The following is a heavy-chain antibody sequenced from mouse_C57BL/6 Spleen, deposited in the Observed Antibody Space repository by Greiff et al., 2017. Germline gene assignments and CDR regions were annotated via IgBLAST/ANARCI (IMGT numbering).Heavy chain of an antibody. D-gene: IGHD1-1*01. V-gene: IGHV2-2*01. CDR3: ARNDYYGSSLAWFAY. Sequence: QVQLKESGPGLVQPSQSLSITCTVSGFSLTSYGVHWVRQSPGKGLEWLGVIWSGGSTDSNAAFISRLSISKDNSKSQVFFKMNSLQADDTAIYYCARNDYYGSSLAWFAYWGQGTLVTVSA. J-gene: IGHJ3*01. CDR1: GFSLTSYG. CDR2: IWSGGST.